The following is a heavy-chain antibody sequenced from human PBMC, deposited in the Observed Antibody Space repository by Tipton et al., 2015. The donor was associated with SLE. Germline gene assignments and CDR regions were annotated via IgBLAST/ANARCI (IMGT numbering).Heavy chain of an antibody. CDR3: ARVGNHNGAFDI. CDR1: GFTFSSYS. Sequence: SLRLSCAASGFTFSSYSMNWVRQAPGKGLEWVSYISSSSSYIYYADSVKGRFTISRDNAKNSLYLQMNSLRAEDTAVYYCARVGNHNGAFDIWGQGTMVTVSS. J-gene: IGHJ3*02. D-gene: IGHD1-14*01. V-gene: IGHV3-21*05. CDR2: ISSSSSYI.